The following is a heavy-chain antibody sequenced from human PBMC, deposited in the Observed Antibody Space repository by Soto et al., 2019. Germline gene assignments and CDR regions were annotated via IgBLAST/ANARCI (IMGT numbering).Heavy chain of an antibody. CDR1: GDSITSCSGY. CDR2: IFHSGRT. D-gene: IGHD2-15*01. V-gene: IGHV4-31*03. Sequence: PSETLSLTCTVSGDSITSCSGYWSWVRQHPGRGLEWLGYIFHSGRTYYSPSLSSRLTWSIDTSNNQLSLNLRSVTAADTAVYYCAREVRWPDLWGRGSLVTVSS. CDR3: AREVRWPDL. J-gene: IGHJ4*02.